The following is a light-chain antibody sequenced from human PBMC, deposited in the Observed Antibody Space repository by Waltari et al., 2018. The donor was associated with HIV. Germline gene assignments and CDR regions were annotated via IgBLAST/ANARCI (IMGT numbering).Light chain of an antibody. CDR1: SSDIGHYKY. CDR2: EVR. Sequence: QSAPTQPASVSGSPGHSITISCTGTSSDIGHYKYVSLYQQSPGKAPNLMIYEVRNRPSGVSNRFSGSKSGNTASLTISGLQAEDEADYYCSSYISTTTLFGTGTKVTVL. CDR3: SSYISTTTL. V-gene: IGLV2-14*01. J-gene: IGLJ1*01.